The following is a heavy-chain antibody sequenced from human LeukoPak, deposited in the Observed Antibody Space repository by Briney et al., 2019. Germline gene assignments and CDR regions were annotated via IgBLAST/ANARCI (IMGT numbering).Heavy chain of an antibody. J-gene: IGHJ6*03. CDR3: ARLRPVGIVVFPGTYSYYYMDV. V-gene: IGHV4-61*02. CDR1: GASISDFDNF. D-gene: IGHD2-2*01. Sequence: PSQTLSLTCTVSGASISDFDNFWTWIRQPAGKGLEWIGRIYSSDTTKSNPSLRSRIFMSLDASKNEFSLSLTSVTAADTAVYYCARLRPVGIVVFPGTYSYYYMDVWGKGTTVTVSS. CDR2: IYSSDTT.